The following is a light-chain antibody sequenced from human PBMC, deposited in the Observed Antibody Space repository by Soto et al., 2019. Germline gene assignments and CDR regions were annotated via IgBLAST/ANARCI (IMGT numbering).Light chain of an antibody. CDR2: DAS. V-gene: IGKV3-11*01. CDR1: QSVSIY. Sequence: EFVLTQSPATLSLSPGDRVTLXXRASQSVSIYLAWYQQKPDQAPRLXIYDASNRATGIPARFSGSGSGTDFTLTISSLEPEDFAVYYCQQRSNWTWTFGQGTKVDIK. J-gene: IGKJ1*01. CDR3: QQRSNWTWT.